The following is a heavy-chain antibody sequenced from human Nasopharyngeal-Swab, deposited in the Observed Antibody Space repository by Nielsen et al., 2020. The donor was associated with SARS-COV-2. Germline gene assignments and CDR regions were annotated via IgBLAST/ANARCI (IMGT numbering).Heavy chain of an antibody. CDR2: IGTAGDT. J-gene: IGHJ5*02. CDR1: GFTFSSYD. Sequence: GESLKISCAASGFTFSSYDMHWVRQATGKGLEWVSAIGTAGDTYYPGSVKGRFTISRENAKNSLYLQMNSLRAGYTAVYYCARARPDIVVVPAALLFDPWGQGTLVTVSS. V-gene: IGHV3-13*04. D-gene: IGHD2-2*01. CDR3: ARARPDIVVVPAALLFDP.